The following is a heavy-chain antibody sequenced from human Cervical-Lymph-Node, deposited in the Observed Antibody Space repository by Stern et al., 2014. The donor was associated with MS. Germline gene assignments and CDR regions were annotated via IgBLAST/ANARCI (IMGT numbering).Heavy chain of an antibody. Sequence: EVQLVESGGGLVQPGGSLRLSCAASGFTFSSYAMSWVRQAPGKGLEWVSAISGSGGSTYYADSVKGRFTISRDNSKNTLYLQMNSLRAEDTAVYYCAKRTPDSGYDFYYYYGMDVWGQGTTVTVSS. CDR2: ISGSGGST. D-gene: IGHD5-12*01. CDR1: GFTFSSYA. V-gene: IGHV3-23*04. CDR3: AKRTPDSGYDFYYYYGMDV. J-gene: IGHJ6*02.